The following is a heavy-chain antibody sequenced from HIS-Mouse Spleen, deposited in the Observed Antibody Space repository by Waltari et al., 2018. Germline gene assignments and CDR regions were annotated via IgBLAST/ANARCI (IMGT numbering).Heavy chain of an antibody. J-gene: IGHJ5*02. Sequence: QVQLVQSGAEVKKPGASVKVSCKASGYTFTGYYMHWVRKAPGQGLEWVVWFKPTRGGTNCAKKFKCRVTMTRDTSISPAYMELSRMRSDDTAVYYFARGSGRWELLLPNWFDPWGQGTLVTVSS. CDR3: ARGSGRWELLLPNWFDP. CDR2: FKPTRGGT. D-gene: IGHD1-26*01. CDR1: GYTFTGYY. V-gene: IGHV1-2*02.